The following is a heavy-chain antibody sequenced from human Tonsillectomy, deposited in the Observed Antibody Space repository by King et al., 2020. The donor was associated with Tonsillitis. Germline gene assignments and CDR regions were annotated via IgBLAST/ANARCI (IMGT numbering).Heavy chain of an antibody. J-gene: IGHJ1*01. CDR3: ASATCSSTTCYRPEYFQE. CDR2: IYYSGST. CDR1: GGSISSGGYY. V-gene: IGHV4-31*03. D-gene: IGHD2-2*01. Sequence: HVQLQESGPGLVKPSQTLSLTCIVSGGSISSGGYYWSWIRQHPGKGPEWIGYIYYSGSTYYNPSLKSRITISVDTSKNQFSLNLTSVTAADTAVYYCASATCSSTTCYRPEYFQEWGQGTLVTVSS.